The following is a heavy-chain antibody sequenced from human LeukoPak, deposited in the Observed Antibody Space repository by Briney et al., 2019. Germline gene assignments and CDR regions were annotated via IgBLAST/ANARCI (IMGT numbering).Heavy chain of an antibody. CDR1: GGSFSGYY. J-gene: IGHJ5*02. V-gene: IGHV4-34*01. D-gene: IGHD2-21*01. CDR3: ARMTLRIGSNNWFDP. Sequence: PSETLSLTCAVYGGSFSGYYWSWLRQPPGKGLEWIGEINHSGSTNYNPSLKSRVTISVDTSKNQFSLKLRSVTAADTAVFYCARMTLRIGSNNWFDPWGQGTLVTVSS. CDR2: INHSGST.